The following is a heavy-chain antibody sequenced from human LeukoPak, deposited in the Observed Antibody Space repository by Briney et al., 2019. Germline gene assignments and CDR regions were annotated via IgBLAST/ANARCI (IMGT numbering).Heavy chain of an antibody. V-gene: IGHV4-34*01. D-gene: IGHD3-3*01. J-gene: IGHJ6*02. CDR2: INHSGST. CDR3: ARAYDFWSGYRNYYYYGMDV. Sequence: SETLSLTCAVYGGSFSGYYWSWIRQPPGKGLEWIGEINHSGSTNYNPSLKSRVTISVDTSKNQFSLKLSSVTAADTAVYYCARAYDFWSGYRNYYYYGMDVWGQGTTVTVSS. CDR1: GGSFSGYY.